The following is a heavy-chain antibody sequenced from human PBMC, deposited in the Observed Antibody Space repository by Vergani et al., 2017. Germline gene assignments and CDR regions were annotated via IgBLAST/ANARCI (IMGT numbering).Heavy chain of an antibody. J-gene: IGHJ1*01. CDR3: AQGRGPEYFQH. Sequence: QVQLVQSGAEVKKPGASVKVSCKASGYTFTSYYMHWVRQAPGQGLEWMGIINPSGGSTSYAQKFQGTVTMTRDTSTSTVYMELSSLRSEDTAVYYCAQGRGPEYFQHWGQGTLVTVSS. CDR2: INPSGGST. V-gene: IGHV1-46*01. CDR1: GYTFTSYY.